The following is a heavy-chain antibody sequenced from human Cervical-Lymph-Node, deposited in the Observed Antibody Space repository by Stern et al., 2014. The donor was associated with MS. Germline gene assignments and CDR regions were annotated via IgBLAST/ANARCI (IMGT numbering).Heavy chain of an antibody. J-gene: IGHJ6*02. CDR2: IVPYFDTA. V-gene: IGHV1-69*01. Sequence: QVQLVESGAEVKTPGSSVKVSCKASGGTFNTYMINWVRQAPGQGLEWMGGIVPYFDTANYAQKFQGRVTITADESTRTAYMELRSLRSEDTAVYFCARVPPDDGYYYYGMDVWGQGTTVIVSS. CDR3: ARVPPDDGYYYYGMDV. CDR1: GGTFNTYM. D-gene: IGHD1-1*01.